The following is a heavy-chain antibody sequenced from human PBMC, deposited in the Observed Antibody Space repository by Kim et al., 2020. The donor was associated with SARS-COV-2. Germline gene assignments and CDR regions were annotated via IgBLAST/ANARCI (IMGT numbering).Heavy chain of an antibody. Sequence: GGSLRLSCAASGFTFSSYSMNWVRQAPGKGLEWVSSISSSSSYIYYADSVKGRCTISRDNAKNSLYLQMNSLRAEDTAVYYCARALAYSSSYETANYWGQGTLVTVSS. V-gene: IGHV3-21*01. D-gene: IGHD6-6*01. CDR3: ARALAYSSSYETANY. J-gene: IGHJ4*02. CDR2: ISSSSSYI. CDR1: GFTFSSYS.